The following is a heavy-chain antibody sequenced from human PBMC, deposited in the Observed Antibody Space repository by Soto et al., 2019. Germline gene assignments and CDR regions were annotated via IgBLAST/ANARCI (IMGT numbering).Heavy chain of an antibody. CDR1: GGSISSGGYY. J-gene: IGHJ4*02. D-gene: IGHD2-21*01. Sequence: PXETLSLTCTVSGGSISSGGYYWSWIRQHPGKGLEWIGYIYYSGSTYYNPSLKSRVTISVDTSKNQFSLKLSSVTAADTAVYYCARDSGRDGYNLIDYWGQGTLVTVSS. CDR2: IYYSGST. V-gene: IGHV4-31*03. CDR3: ARDSGRDGYNLIDY.